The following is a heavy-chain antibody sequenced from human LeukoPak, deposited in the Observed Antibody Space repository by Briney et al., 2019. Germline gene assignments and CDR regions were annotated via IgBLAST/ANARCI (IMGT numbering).Heavy chain of an antibody. D-gene: IGHD6-13*01. J-gene: IGHJ5*02. CDR1: GYSFTSYW. Sequence: GESLKISCKGSGYSFTSYWISWVRQMPGKGLEWMGRIDPSDSYINYSPSFQGHVTISADKSISTAYLQWSSLKASDTAMYYCARQILPGSSSWYGWFDPWGQGTLVTVSS. V-gene: IGHV5-10-1*01. CDR2: IDPSDSYI. CDR3: ARQILPGSSSWYGWFDP.